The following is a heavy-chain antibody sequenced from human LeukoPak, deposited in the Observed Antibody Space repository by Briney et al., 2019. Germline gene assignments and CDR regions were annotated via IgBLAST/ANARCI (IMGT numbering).Heavy chain of an antibody. CDR1: GFTLSSYG. J-gene: IGHJ4*02. D-gene: IGHD2-8*01. CDR2: IRYVGSNK. CDR3: ARGTNGLWDY. V-gene: IGHV3-30*02. Sequence: GGSLRLSCAASGFTLSSYGMHGVGQAPGKGLEGVAFIRYVGSNKYYADSVKGLFTISRDNAKNSVYLQMNSLRDEDTAVYYCARGTNGLWDYWGQGTLVTASS.